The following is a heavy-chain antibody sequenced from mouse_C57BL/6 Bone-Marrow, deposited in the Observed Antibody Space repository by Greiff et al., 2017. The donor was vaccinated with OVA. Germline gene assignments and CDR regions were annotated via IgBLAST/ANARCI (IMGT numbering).Heavy chain of an antibody. J-gene: IGHJ2*01. V-gene: IGHV1-72*01. CDR1: GYTFTSYW. CDR2: IDPNSGGT. Sequence: VQLQQPGAELVKPGASVKLSCQASGYTFTSYWMHWVKQRPGRGLEWIGRIDPNSGGTRTNEKFKSKATLTVYKPSSTAYIQLSSLTSEDAAVYYCAMNGGGVDYWGQGTTLTVSS. CDR3: AMNGGGVDY.